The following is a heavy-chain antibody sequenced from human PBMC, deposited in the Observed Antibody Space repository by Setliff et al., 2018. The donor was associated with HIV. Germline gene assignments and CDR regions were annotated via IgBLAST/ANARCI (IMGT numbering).Heavy chain of an antibody. CDR1: GGSISSRTYY. CDR2: IYYSGTT. J-gene: IGHJ6*02. V-gene: IGHV4-39*01. Sequence: LSLTCTVSGGSISSRTYYWGCIRQPPGKGLEWIGSIYYSGTTYYNPSLKSRVTISIDTSKNQFSLNLSSVTAADTAVYYCARRLFGAVAGTYGMDVWGQGTTVTVSS. CDR3: ARRLFGAVAGTYGMDV. D-gene: IGHD6-19*01.